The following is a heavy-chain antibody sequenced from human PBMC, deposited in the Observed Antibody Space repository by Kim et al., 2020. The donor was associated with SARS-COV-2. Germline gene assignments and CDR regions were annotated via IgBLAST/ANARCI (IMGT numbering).Heavy chain of an antibody. CDR1: GGSFSGYY. D-gene: IGHD3-9*01. J-gene: IGHJ5*02. CDR2: LSDSGST. Sequence: SETLSLTCAVYGGSFSGYYWTWVHQPPGKGLEWIGELSDSGSTNYNPSLKSRVTISADTSKNHFSLKLSSVTAADTAVYYCARGDLPKFGFLTGYYTVYWFDPWGQGTRVTVSS. V-gene: IGHV4-34*01. CDR3: ARGDLPKFGFLTGYYTVYWFDP.